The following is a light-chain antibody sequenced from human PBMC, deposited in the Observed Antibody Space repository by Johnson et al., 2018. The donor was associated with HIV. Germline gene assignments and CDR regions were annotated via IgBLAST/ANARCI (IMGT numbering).Light chain of an antibody. CDR3: GTFDSSLSGGV. Sequence: QSVLTQPPSVSAAPGQKVTISCSGSSSKIGNKYVSWYQQLPGTAPKLLIYDNNKRPSGIPDRFSGSKSGTSATLGITGLQTGDEADYYCGTFDSSLSGGVFGTGTKVPVL. CDR1: SSKIGNKY. V-gene: IGLV1-51*01. J-gene: IGLJ1*01. CDR2: DNN.